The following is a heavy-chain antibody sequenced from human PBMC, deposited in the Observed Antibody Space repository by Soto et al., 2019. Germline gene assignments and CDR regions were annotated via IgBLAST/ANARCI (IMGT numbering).Heavy chain of an antibody. J-gene: IGHJ6*02. V-gene: IGHV3-66*01. CDR3: ARERADYYSNPYYDYGMDV. CDR1: GFTVSSNY. D-gene: IGHD4-4*01. CDR2: IYSGGST. Sequence: EVQLVESGGGLVQPGGSLRLSCAASGFTVSSNYMSWVRQAPGKGLEWVSVIYSGGSTYYADSVKGRFTISRDNSKNTLXHQMNSLRAEDMAVYYCARERADYYSNPYYDYGMDVWGQGTTVTVSS.